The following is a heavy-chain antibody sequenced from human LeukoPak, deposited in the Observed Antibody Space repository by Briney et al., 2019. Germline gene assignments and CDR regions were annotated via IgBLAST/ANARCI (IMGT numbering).Heavy chain of an antibody. CDR1: GFTFSSYW. CDR2: IKQDGSEK. D-gene: IGHD3-3*01. Sequence: GGSLRLSCAASGFTFSSYWMSWVRQAPGKGLEWVANIKQDGSEKYYVDSVKGRFTISRDNAKNSLYLQMNSLRAEDTAVYYCARDRHDFWSGPFDYWGQGTQVTVSS. J-gene: IGHJ4*02. CDR3: ARDRHDFWSGPFDY. V-gene: IGHV3-7*01.